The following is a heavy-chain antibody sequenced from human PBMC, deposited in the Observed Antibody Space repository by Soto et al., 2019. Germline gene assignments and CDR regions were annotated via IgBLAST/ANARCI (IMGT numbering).Heavy chain of an antibody. Sequence: QITLKESGPTLVKPTQTLTLTCTFSGFSVSTSGVGVAWIRQSPGKALEWLALIYWDNDKRYSPFLQSRVTTTKDTSKTQVVLTMTNMDPVDTATYYCAHKGGRSACMDVWGQGTTVTVSS. CDR3: AHKGGRSACMDV. D-gene: IGHD2-15*01. V-gene: IGHV2-5*02. CDR1: GFSVSTSGVG. CDR2: IYWDNDK. J-gene: IGHJ6*02.